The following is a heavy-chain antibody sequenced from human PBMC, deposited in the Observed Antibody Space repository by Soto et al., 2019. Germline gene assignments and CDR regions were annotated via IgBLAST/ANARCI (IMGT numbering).Heavy chain of an antibody. D-gene: IGHD1-26*01. Sequence: PGGSLRLSCTGSGFTFDDYDLSWFRQAPGKGLEWVGSIRSKAYGGTTEYAASVKGRFVISRDDSKRVAYLQMNSLKSEDTAVYYCTRDPPLGATNYYYYGMDVWGQGTTVTVS. V-gene: IGHV3-49*03. CDR3: TRDPPLGATNYYYYGMDV. CDR1: GFTFDDYD. CDR2: IRSKAYGGTT. J-gene: IGHJ6*02.